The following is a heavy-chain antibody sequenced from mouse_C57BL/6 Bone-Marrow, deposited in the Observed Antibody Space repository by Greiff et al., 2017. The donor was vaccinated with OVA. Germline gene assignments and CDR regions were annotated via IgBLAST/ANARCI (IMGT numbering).Heavy chain of an antibody. CDR2: ISDGGSYT. V-gene: IGHV5-4*01. Sequence: DVMLVESGGGLVKPGGSLKLSCAASGFTFSSYAMSWVRQTPEQRLEWVATISDGGSYTYYPDNVKGRFTISRDNAKNNLYLHLSHLKSEDTAMYYCARDQDDYYWYFDVWGTGTTVTVSS. D-gene: IGHD2-4*01. CDR1: GFTFSSYA. CDR3: ARDQDDYYWYFDV. J-gene: IGHJ1*03.